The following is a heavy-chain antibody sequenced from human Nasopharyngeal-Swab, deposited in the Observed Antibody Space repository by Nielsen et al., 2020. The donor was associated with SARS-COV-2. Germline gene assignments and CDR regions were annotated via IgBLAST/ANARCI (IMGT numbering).Heavy chain of an antibody. J-gene: IGHJ4*02. Sequence: VRQMPGKGLEWMGIIYPNDADTRYSPSFQGQVTISADKSIRAAYLQWSSLKASDTAIYYCARVPYNYGQFYFDYWGQGTLVTVSS. D-gene: IGHD5-18*01. CDR2: IYPNDADT. CDR3: ARVPYNYGQFYFDY. V-gene: IGHV5-51*01.